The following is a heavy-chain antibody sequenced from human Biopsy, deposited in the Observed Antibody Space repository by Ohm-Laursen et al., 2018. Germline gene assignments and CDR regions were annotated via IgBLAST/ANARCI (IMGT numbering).Heavy chain of an antibody. CDR1: GGSFSGYY. Sequence: SDTLSLTCTVSGGSFSGYYWSWIRQTPGKGLEWIGEVSHSGSTNYNPSLKSRVPISVDTSKNQFSLNLSSVTAADTAVYYCARLTGDYIWGNGRINHAPFDIWDQGTSVTASS. CDR3: ARLTGDYIWGNGRINHAPFDI. J-gene: IGHJ3*02. V-gene: IGHV4-34*01. CDR2: VSHSGST. D-gene: IGHD3-16*01.